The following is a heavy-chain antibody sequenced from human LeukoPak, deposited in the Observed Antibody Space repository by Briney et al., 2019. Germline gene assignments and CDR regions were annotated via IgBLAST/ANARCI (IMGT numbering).Heavy chain of an antibody. J-gene: IGHJ4*02. Sequence: ASVKVSCKASGYTFSSHYMHWVRQAPGQGLEWMGIINPSGGSTSYAQKFQGRVTMTRDTSTSTVYMELSSLRSEDTAVYYCARLYGGHVDYWGQGTLVTVSS. CDR2: INPSGGST. D-gene: IGHD4-23*01. CDR1: GYTFSSHY. CDR3: ARLYGGHVDY. V-gene: IGHV1-46*01.